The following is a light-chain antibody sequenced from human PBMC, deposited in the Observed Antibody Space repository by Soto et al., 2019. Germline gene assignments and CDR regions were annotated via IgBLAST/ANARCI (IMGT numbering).Light chain of an antibody. CDR2: GAS. CDR3: QQYRRLWS. V-gene: IGKV1-5*03. J-gene: IGKJ1*01. CDR1: ESISTW. Sequence: GDRVTITCRAGESISTWLAWYQQKPGKAPKLLIYGASSLESGVPPRFSGDGSGTEFTLTISSLQRDDFGIYYCQQYRRLWSFGQGTKVEIE.